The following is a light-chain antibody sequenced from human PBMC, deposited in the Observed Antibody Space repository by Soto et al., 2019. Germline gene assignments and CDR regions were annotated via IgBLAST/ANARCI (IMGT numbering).Light chain of an antibody. CDR2: DVT. Sequence: QSALTQPRSVSGSPGQSVTISCTGTSGDVGAYDRVSWYQHHPTKAPKLIIYDVTNRPSGVPYRFSGSKSGSTASLTISGLQAEDEAEYYCCSHAGGSSWVFGGGTQLTVL. CDR3: CSHAGGSSWV. J-gene: IGLJ3*02. CDR1: SGDVGAYDR. V-gene: IGLV2-11*01.